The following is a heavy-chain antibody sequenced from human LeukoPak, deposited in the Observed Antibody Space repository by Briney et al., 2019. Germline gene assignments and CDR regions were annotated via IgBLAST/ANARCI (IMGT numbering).Heavy chain of an antibody. CDR3: ARSTYYYDSSGYYDAFDI. CDR1: GGSISSYY. CDR2: IYYSGST. V-gene: IGHV4-59*01. Sequence: SETLSLTCTVSGGSISSYYWSWIRQPPGEGLEWIGYIYYSGSTNYNPSLKSRVTISVDTSKYQFSLKLSSVTAADTAVYYCARSTYYYDSSGYYDAFDIWGQGTMVTVSS. J-gene: IGHJ3*02. D-gene: IGHD3-22*01.